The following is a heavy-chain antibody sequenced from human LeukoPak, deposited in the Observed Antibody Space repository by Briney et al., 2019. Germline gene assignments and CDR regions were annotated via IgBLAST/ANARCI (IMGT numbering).Heavy chain of an antibody. D-gene: IGHD3-10*01. Sequence: GGSLRLSCVASGFTFRNYVTHWVRQAPGKGLEWVAVSSIDEEIKIYADSVKGRFTISRDTSKNTLYLQMNSLRAEDTAVYYCAKANQRGTYFASGSIRSAVDYWGQGTLVTVSS. CDR3: AKANQRGTYFASGSIRSAVDY. CDR1: GFTFRNYV. V-gene: IGHV3-30*04. CDR2: SSIDEEIK. J-gene: IGHJ4*02.